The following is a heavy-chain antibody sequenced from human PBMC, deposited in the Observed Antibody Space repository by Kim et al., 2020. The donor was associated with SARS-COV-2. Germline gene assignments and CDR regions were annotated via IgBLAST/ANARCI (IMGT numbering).Heavy chain of an antibody. CDR2: ISWDGGST. D-gene: IGHD3-16*01. Sequence: GGSLRLSCAASGFTFDDYAMHWVRQAPGKGLEWISLISWDGGSTYYADSVKGRFTISRDNSKNSLYLQMNSLRAEDTALYYCAKDISTFGGVLNYYGMDVWGQGTTVTVSS. CDR1: GFTFDDYA. J-gene: IGHJ6*02. V-gene: IGHV3-43D*03. CDR3: AKDISTFGGVLNYYGMDV.